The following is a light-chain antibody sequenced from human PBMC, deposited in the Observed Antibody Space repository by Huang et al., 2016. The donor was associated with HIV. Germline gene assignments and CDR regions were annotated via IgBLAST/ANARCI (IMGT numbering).Light chain of an antibody. CDR1: HGISSN. CDR3: QQSYSIPLT. CDR2: AAS. V-gene: IGKV1-39*01. J-gene: IGKJ1*01. Sequence: DIQMTQSPSSLSASVGDRVTITFRASHGISSNLNWYQQKPGKAPKLLVYAASRLQSGFPLRFSGSVSGTDFTLTISSLQPEDFATYYCQQSYSIPLTFGQGTKVEIK.